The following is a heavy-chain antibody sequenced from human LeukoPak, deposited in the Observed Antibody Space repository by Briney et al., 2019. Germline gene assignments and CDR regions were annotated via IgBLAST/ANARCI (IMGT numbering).Heavy chain of an antibody. CDR2: LSGSGANT. CDR3: AKVIYKGYCSGGSCYTEDY. V-gene: IGHV3-23*01. D-gene: IGHD2-15*01. J-gene: IGHJ4*02. CDR1: GFNFRMFA. Sequence: GGSLRLSCTASGFNFRMFAMSWVRQAPGKGLSWVSTLSGSGANTFYAAPVKGRFTITRDNSKNTLFLQMNSLRAEDTAVYYCAKVIYKGYCSGGSCYTEDYWGQGTLVTVSS.